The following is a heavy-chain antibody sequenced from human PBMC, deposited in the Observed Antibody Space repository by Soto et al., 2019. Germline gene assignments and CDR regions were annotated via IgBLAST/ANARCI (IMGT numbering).Heavy chain of an antibody. CDR1: GGTFSNDA. CDR3: ATALRTGNYGMDV. J-gene: IGHJ6*02. V-gene: IGHV1-69*01. D-gene: IGHD3-10*01. Sequence: QEQLVQAGAEVKKPGSSVRISCRASGGTFSNDAVSWVRQAPGQGLQWMGGIIPIFGTTHYAQKFQGRVTITADESTATAYKELRSVTSEDTAVYYCATALRTGNYGMDVWGQGTAVTVSS. CDR2: IIPIFGTT.